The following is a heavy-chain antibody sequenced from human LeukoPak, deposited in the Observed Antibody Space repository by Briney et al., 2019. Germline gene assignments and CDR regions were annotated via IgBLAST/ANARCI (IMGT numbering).Heavy chain of an antibody. D-gene: IGHD1-26*01. CDR2: ISGSGGST. J-gene: IGHJ4*02. Sequence: GGSLRLSCAASGFTFSSYAMSWVRQAPGKGLEWVSAISGSGGSTYYADSVKGRFTISRDNAKNSLYLQMNSLRAEDTAVYYCARVLGAQGYWGQGTLVTVSS. V-gene: IGHV3-23*01. CDR3: ARVLGAQGY. CDR1: GFTFSSYA.